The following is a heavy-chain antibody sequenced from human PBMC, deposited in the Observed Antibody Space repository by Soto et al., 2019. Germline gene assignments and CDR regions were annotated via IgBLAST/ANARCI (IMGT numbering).Heavy chain of an antibody. CDR1: GFTFTSSA. CDR2: IVVGSGNT. CDR3: ARDIHSSSSGEKFDY. D-gene: IGHD6-6*01. Sequence: SVKVSCKASGFTFTSSAVQWVRQARGQRLEWIGWIVVGSGNTNYAQKFQERVTITRDMSTSTAYMELSSLRSEDTAVYYCARDIHSSSSGEKFDYWGQGTLVTVSS. J-gene: IGHJ4*02. V-gene: IGHV1-58*01.